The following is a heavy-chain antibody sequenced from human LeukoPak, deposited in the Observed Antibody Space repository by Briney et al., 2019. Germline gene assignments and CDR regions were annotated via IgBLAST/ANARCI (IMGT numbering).Heavy chain of an antibody. CDR2: IYYSGST. CDR3: ARYNILTASDY. Sequence: SSEPLSLTCTVSGGSIGSYYWSWIRQPPGKGLEWIGYIYYSGSTKYNPSLTSRVTISVDTSKNQFSLKLTSVTAADTAVYYCARYNILTASDYWGQGILVTVSS. D-gene: IGHD3-9*01. V-gene: IGHV4-59*01. J-gene: IGHJ4*02. CDR1: GGSIGSYY.